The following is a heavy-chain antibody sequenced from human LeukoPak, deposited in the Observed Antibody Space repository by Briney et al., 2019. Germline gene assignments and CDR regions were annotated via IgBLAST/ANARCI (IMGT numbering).Heavy chain of an antibody. J-gene: IGHJ4*02. CDR2: ITGSSSYI. D-gene: IGHD1-1*01. CDR3: ARDRLEGGETFDS. Sequence: GGSLRLSCAASGFSFRSYSMDWVRQAPGKGLEWVPSITGSSSYISYEDSVKGRFTISRDNAENSLFLQMNSLGPEDTAVYFCARDRLEGGETFDSWGQGTLVTVSS. V-gene: IGHV3-21*01. CDR1: GFSFRSYS.